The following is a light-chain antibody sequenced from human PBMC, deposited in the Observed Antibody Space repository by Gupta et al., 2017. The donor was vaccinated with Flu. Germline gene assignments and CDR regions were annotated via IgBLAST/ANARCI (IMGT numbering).Light chain of an antibody. CDR3: FSYAGSSSWV. Sequence: QSALTHPASVSRSPGQSITISCTGPISDVASFKFVSWYQQHAGKVHKLMISEGRKRPAGVSNRFSGSKSGNTASLTISGRQDEDEADYYCFSYAGSSSWVFGGGTKVTVL. J-gene: IGLJ3*02. V-gene: IGLV2-23*01. CDR2: EGR. CDR1: ISDVASFKF.